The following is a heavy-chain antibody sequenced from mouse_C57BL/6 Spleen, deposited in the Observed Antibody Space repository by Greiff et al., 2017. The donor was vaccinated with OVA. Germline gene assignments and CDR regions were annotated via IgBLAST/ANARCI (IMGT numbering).Heavy chain of an antibody. CDR2: IDPETGGT. Sequence: QVQLQQSGAELVRPGASVTLSCKASGYTFTDYEMHWVKQTPVHGLEWIGAIDPETGGTAYNQKFKGKAILTADKSSSTAYMELRSLTSEDSAVYYCTRWDYSNSLAWFAYWGQGTLVTVSA. D-gene: IGHD2-5*01. V-gene: IGHV1-15*01. J-gene: IGHJ3*01. CDR3: TRWDYSNSLAWFAY. CDR1: GYTFTDYE.